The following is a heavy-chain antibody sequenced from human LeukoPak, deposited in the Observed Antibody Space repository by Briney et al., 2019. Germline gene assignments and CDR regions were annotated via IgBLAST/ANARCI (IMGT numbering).Heavy chain of an antibody. CDR3: ARDPTIRYFDWSPPVYFDY. V-gene: IGHV3-23*01. CDR2: ISGSVNST. Sequence: GGSLRLSCAASGFTFSNYAMTWVRQAPGKGLEWVSAISGSVNSTYYADSVKGRFTISRDNSKNTLYLQMNSLRAEDTAVYYCARDPTIRYFDWSPPVYFDYWGQGTLVTVSS. CDR1: GFTFSNYA. D-gene: IGHD3-9*01. J-gene: IGHJ4*02.